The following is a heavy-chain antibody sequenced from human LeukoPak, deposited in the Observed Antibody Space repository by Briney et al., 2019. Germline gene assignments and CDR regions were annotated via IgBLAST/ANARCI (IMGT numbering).Heavy chain of an antibody. CDR2: ISSSGGTT. D-gene: IGHD6-19*01. Sequence: GGSLRLSCAASGFTFSSYAMNWVRQAPGKGLEWVSVISSSGGTTYYSDSVKGRFIISRDNSKNTLYLQMNSLRTEDTAVYYCAKAGIAVPATPEYCGQGTQVTVSS. CDR1: GFTFSSYA. CDR3: AKAGIAVPATPEY. J-gene: IGHJ4*02. V-gene: IGHV3-23*01.